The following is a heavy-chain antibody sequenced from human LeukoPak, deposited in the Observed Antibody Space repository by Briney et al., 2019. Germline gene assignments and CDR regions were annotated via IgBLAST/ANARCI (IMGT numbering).Heavy chain of an antibody. V-gene: IGHV4-34*01. D-gene: IGHD2-2*01. CDR2: INHSGST. J-gene: IGHJ6*04. CDR1: GGSFSGYY. Sequence: PSETLSLTCAVYGGSFSGYYWSWIRQPPGKGLEWIGEINHSGSTNYNPSLKSRVTISVDTSKNQFSLKLSSVTAADTAVYYCARIVVVPAAQVRYYYYGMDVWGKGTTVTVSS. CDR3: ARIVVVPAAQVRYYYYGMDV.